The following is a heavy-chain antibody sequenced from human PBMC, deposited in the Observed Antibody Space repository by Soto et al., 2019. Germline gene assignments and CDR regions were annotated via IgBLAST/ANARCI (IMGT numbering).Heavy chain of an antibody. J-gene: IGHJ6*03. CDR2: IYYSGST. CDR3: ARVAVRFLEWLLYDGEADYYYYMDV. Sequence: SETLSLTCTVSGGSISSGGYYWSWIRQHPGKGLEWIGYIYYSGSTYYNPSLKSRVTISVDTSKNQFPLKLSSVTAADTAVYYCARVAVRFLEWLLYDGEADYYYYMDVWGKGTTVTVSS. D-gene: IGHD3-3*01. V-gene: IGHV4-31*03. CDR1: GGSISSGGYY.